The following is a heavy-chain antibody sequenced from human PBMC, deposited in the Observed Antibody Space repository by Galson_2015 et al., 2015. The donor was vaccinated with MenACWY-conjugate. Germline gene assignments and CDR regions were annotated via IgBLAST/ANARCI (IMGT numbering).Heavy chain of an antibody. CDR3: ALVSTLGATISVGS. J-gene: IGHJ5*01. V-gene: IGHV1-69-2*01. CDR2: IDPEDGET. CDR1: GYTFTDYY. Sequence: VKVSCKASGYTFTDYYLHWVQQAPGKGLDWMGLIDPEDGETIYSEKFQGRVTITADTSADTSYMVLSNLRSEDTATYYCALVSTLGATISVGSWGQGTLVTVSS. D-gene: IGHD1-26*01.